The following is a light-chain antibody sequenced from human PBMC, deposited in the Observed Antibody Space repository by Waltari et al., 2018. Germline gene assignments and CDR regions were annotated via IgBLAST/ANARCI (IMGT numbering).Light chain of an antibody. CDR2: GAS. CDR3: QQYDNWLGT. V-gene: IGKV3-15*01. J-gene: IGKJ1*01. Sequence: EIVMTQSPATLSVFPGERATLSSRASQTIRSNLAWYQLKPGQAPRLLIYGASTRATRIPARFSGSGSGTEFTLTISSLQSEDFAVYFCQQYDNWLGTFGQGTKVEIK. CDR1: QTIRSN.